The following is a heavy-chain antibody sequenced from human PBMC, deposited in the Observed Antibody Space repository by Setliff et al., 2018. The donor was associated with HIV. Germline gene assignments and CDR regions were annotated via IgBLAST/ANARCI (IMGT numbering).Heavy chain of an antibody. Sequence: PSETLSLTCSVSGDSMRTNYWTWIRQSPGKGLEWIEHVDYSGSSTYNPSLNSRVTLSIDTSKSQFSLRLSSVTAADTALYYCARRSTVARGVDCFDLWGQGTQVTVSS. D-gene: IGHD3-10*01. J-gene: IGHJ4*02. V-gene: IGHV4-59*08. CDR2: VDYSGSS. CDR1: GDSMRTNY. CDR3: ARRSTVARGVDCFDL.